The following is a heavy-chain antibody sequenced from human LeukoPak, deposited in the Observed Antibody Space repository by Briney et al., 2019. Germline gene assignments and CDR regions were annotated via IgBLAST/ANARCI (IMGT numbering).Heavy chain of an antibody. CDR1: GGSFTSSYYY. CDR2: IYHSGST. D-gene: IGHD2-15*01. J-gene: IGHJ5*02. V-gene: IGHV4-39*07. Sequence: SETLSLTCTVSGGSFTSSYYYWGWIRQPPGEGLEWIGSIYHSGSTYYNPSLKSRVTISVDTSKNQFSLKLSSVTAADTAVYYCARIREVVAARVRRTEWFDPWGQGTLVTVSS. CDR3: ARIREVVAARVRRTEWFDP.